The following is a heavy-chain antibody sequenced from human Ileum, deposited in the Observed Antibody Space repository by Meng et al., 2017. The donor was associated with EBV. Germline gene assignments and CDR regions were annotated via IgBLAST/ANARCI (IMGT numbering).Heavy chain of an antibody. CDR1: GDSVSSNSAS. CDR2: TYYRSRWYN. J-gene: IGHJ4*02. CDR3: ASGHFYDGCFYYPFDY. V-gene: IGHV6-1*01. Sequence: QVQLQQSGPGLVQPSQTLSLTCDISGDSVSSNSASWNWIRQSPSRGLEWLGRTYYRSRWYNDYAVSVKGRITINSDTSKNRFSLQLNSVTPEDTAVYYCASGHFYDGCFYYPFDYWGQGTLVTVSS. D-gene: IGHD3-22*01.